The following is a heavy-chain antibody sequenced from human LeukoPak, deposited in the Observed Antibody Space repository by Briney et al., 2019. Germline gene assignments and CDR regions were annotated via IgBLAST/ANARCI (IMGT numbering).Heavy chain of an antibody. Sequence: SETLSLTCTVSGASVRSHYWSWIRQPPGKGLEWIGNVFHNGDSSFAPSLTSRVTMSVDTSKNQFSLNLISVTAADTAVYYCASKPIVPASQGHYFDTWGQGILVTVSS. CDR3: ASKPIVPASQGHYFDT. CDR1: GASVRSHY. J-gene: IGHJ5*02. D-gene: IGHD2-2*01. V-gene: IGHV4-59*02. CDR2: VFHNGDS.